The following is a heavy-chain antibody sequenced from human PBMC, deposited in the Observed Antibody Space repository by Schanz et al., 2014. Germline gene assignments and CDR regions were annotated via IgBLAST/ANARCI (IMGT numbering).Heavy chain of an antibody. J-gene: IGHJ4*02. CDR1: GYTFTSYG. CDR2: ISGSNGNT. D-gene: IGHD6-13*01. Sequence: QVQLVQSGAEVKKPGASVKVSCKASGYTFTSYGFSWVRQAPGQGLEWLGWISGSNGNTNYTQKCQGRVTITRDTSASTAYMELSSLRAEDTAVYYCARDGVDAAAGGNYWGQGTLVTVSS. CDR3: ARDGVDAAAGGNY. V-gene: IGHV1-18*01.